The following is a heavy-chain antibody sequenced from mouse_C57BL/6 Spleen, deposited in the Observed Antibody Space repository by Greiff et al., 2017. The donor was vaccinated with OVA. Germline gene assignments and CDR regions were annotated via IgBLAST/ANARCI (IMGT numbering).Heavy chain of an antibody. J-gene: IGHJ3*01. CDR1: GYTFTSYW. CDR2: IDNSDSYT. D-gene: IGHD1-1*01. Sequence: VQLQQSGAELVKPGASVKLSCKASGYTFTSYWMQWVKQRPGQGLEWIGEIDNSDSYTNYNQKFKGKATLTVDTAASTAYMHLSSLTSEDSAVYYCASSYDYGTSSRFAYWGQGTLVTVSA. CDR3: ASSYDYGTSSRFAY. V-gene: IGHV1-50*01.